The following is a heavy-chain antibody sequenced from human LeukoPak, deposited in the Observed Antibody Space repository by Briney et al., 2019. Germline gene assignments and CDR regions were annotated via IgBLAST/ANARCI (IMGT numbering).Heavy chain of an antibody. Sequence: ASVKVSCKASGYTFTSYAMRWVRQAPGQRLEWMGWINAGNGNTKYSQKFQGRVTMTTDTSTSTAYMELRSLRSDDTAVYYCARDSGTYSYFDYWGQGTLVTVSS. CDR3: ARDSGTYSYFDY. D-gene: IGHD1-26*01. V-gene: IGHV1-3*01. CDR1: GYTFTSYA. CDR2: INAGNGNT. J-gene: IGHJ4*02.